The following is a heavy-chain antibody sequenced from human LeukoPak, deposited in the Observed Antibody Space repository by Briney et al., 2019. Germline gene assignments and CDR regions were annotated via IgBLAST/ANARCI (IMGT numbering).Heavy chain of an antibody. Sequence: GGSLRLSCAASGFTFSSYAMSWVRQAPGKGLEWVSYISSSGSTIYYADSVKGRFTISRDNAKNSLYLQMNSLRAEDTAVYYCARDRSLWFGVDYYYYGMDVWGKGTTVTVSS. CDR2: ISSSGSTI. J-gene: IGHJ6*04. CDR1: GFTFSSYA. CDR3: ARDRSLWFGVDYYYYGMDV. V-gene: IGHV3-48*03. D-gene: IGHD3-10*01.